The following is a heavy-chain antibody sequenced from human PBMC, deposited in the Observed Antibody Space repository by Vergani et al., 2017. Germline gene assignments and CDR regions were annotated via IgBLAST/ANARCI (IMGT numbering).Heavy chain of an antibody. CDR1: GGSFTSYH. CDR2: IDHTGRP. J-gene: IGHJ6*01. D-gene: IGHD4-11*01. Sequence: QVQLQQWGGGLLKPSETLSLTCVVNGGSFTSYHWTWIRQSPGEGLEWVGDIDHTGRPDYNPSLKSRLTMSVDKSRNQFSLTLNSVTATDTAIYFCARVNTETNGHLYYYYFMGVWGQGTAVTGSP. V-gene: IGHV4-34*01. CDR3: ARVNTETNGHLYYYYFMGV.